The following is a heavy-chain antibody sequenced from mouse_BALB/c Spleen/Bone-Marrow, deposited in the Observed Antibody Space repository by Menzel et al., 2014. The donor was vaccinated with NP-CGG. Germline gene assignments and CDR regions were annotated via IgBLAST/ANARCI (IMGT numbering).Heavy chain of an antibody. CDR3: ARSAGGPEGFVY. V-gene: IGHV14-3*02. J-gene: IGHJ3*01. Sequence: VQLQQSGAELVKPGASVKLSCTASGFNIKDTYMHWVKQRPEQGLEWIGRIDPANGNTKYDPKFQGKATITADTSSNTAYLQLSSVTSEDTAVYFCARSAGGPEGFVYWGQGTLVSVSA. CDR1: GFNIKDTY. CDR2: IDPANGNT.